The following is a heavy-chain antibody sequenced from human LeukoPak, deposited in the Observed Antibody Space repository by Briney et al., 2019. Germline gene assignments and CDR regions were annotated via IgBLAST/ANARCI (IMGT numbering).Heavy chain of an antibody. CDR1: GFTFDDYA. CDR2: ISGDGGSI. CDR3: AKDRSQLELLGY. Sequence: GGSLRLSCAASGFTFDDYAMHWVRQAPGKGLEWVSLISGDGGSIFYADSVKGRFTISRDNNKNSLYLQMNSLRTEDTALYYCAKDRSQLELLGYRGQGTLVTVSS. J-gene: IGHJ4*02. V-gene: IGHV3-43*02. D-gene: IGHD1-1*01.